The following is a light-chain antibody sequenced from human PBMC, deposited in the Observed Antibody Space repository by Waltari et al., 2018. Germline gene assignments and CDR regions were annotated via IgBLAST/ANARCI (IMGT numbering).Light chain of an antibody. CDR2: DTF. J-gene: IGKJ3*01. CDR1: QSGSRY. Sequence: EIVLTQSPVTLSLSPGERATLPCTASQSGSRYLAWYQQKPGQAPRLLIYDTFSRASGIPARFSGSGSGTDFTLTISSLEPEDFAVYYCLHRSNWPPLFTFGPGTKVDIK. CDR3: LHRSNWPPLFT. V-gene: IGKV3-11*01.